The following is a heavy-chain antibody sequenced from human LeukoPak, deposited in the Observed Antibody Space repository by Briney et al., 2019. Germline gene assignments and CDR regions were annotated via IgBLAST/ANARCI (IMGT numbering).Heavy chain of an antibody. V-gene: IGHV1-24*01. Sequence: ASVKVSCKVSGYTLTELSMHWVRQAPGKGLEWMGGFDPEDGETIYAQKFQGRVTMTEDTSTDTAYMELSSLRSEDTAVYYCATVTYYDFWSGYPPYYFDYWGQGTPVTVSS. CDR1: GYTLTELS. D-gene: IGHD3-3*01. CDR2: FDPEDGET. J-gene: IGHJ4*02. CDR3: ATVTYYDFWSGYPPYYFDY.